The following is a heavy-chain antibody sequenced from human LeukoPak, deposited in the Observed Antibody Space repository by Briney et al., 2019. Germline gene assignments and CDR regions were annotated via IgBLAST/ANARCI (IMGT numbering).Heavy chain of an antibody. CDR3: ARVGGNYEGLIDY. D-gene: IGHD1-26*01. J-gene: IGHJ4*02. CDR1: GYTFTNFP. CDR2: ISAYNGYT. V-gene: IGHV1-18*01. Sequence: GASVKVSCKASGYTFTNFPIGWVRQAPGQGLEWMGWISAYNGYTKYAPSLQGRVTMTTDTSTSTAYMQLRSLRSDDTAMYYCARVGGNYEGLIDYWGRETLVTVSS.